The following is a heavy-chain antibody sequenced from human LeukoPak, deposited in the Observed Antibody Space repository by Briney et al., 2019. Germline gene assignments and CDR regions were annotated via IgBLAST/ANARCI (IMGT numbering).Heavy chain of an antibody. D-gene: IGHD1-1*01. J-gene: IGHJ4*02. CDR3: ARDLVVGYAPPSFDY. CDR1: GYTFTGYY. Sequence: GASVKVSCKASGYTFTGYYMHWVRQAPGQGLEWMGWINPNSGGTTYAQNFQGRVTMTRDTSISTAYMELSRLRSDDTAVYYCARDLVVGYAPPSFDYWGQGTLVTVSS. CDR2: INPNSGGT. V-gene: IGHV1-2*02.